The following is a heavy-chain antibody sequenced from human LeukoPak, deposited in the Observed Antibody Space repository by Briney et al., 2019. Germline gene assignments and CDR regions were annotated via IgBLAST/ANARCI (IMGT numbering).Heavy chain of an antibody. CDR1: GFTFSSYA. D-gene: IGHD6-19*01. CDR2: ISGSGGGT. J-gene: IGHJ4*02. V-gene: IGHV3-23*01. CDR3: ARGVAVAGTIYFDY. Sequence: GGSLRLSCAASGFTFSSYAMSWVRQAPEKGLEWVSTISGSGGGTYYADSVKGRFTISRDDSKNTLYIQMNSLRAEDTAVYYCARGVAVAGTIYFDYWGQGTLVTVSS.